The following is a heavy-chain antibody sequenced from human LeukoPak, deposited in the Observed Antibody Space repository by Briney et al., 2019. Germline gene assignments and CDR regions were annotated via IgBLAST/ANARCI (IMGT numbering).Heavy chain of an antibody. J-gene: IGHJ3*02. Sequence: GGSLRLSCAASGFTFSSYGMHWVRQAPGRGLEGVAVIWFDGSNKYYADSVKGRFTISRDNSKNTLYLQMNSLSAEDTAVYYCARGKEQQLYAFDIWGQGTMVTVSS. V-gene: IGHV3-33*01. D-gene: IGHD6-13*01. CDR2: IWFDGSNK. CDR1: GFTFSSYG. CDR3: ARGKEQQLYAFDI.